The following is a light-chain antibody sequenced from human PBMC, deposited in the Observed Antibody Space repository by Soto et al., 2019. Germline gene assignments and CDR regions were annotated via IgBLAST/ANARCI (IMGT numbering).Light chain of an antibody. CDR2: DVS. CDR1: SSDVGSSNL. CDR3: SSYTTAATYV. J-gene: IGLJ1*01. Sequence: QSALTQPASVSGSPGQSITISCTGSSSDVGSSNLESWYQQHHPGEAPKLIIYDVSHLPAGVSNRFSGSKSGNTASLTISGLQTEDEADYYCSSYTTAATYVFGTGTKVTVL. V-gene: IGLV2-14*03.